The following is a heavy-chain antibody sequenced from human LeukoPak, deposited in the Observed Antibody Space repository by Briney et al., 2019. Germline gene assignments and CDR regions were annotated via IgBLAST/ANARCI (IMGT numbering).Heavy chain of an antibody. D-gene: IGHD5-12*01. J-gene: IGHJ4*02. Sequence: GGSLRLSCAAARFTPSSDATGWDRRAQGEWREWDSSTSGSGASTYYADSVKGRLTISRDNSNNTVYLQMNSLRAEDTPVYYCAKDKAGVVATIWGGFDYWGQGTLVTVSS. CDR1: RFTPSSDA. V-gene: IGHV3-23*01. CDR3: AKDKAGVVATIWGGFDY. CDR2: TSGSGAST.